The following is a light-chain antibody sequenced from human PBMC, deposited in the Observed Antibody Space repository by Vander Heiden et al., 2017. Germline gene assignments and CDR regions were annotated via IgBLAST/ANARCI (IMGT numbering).Light chain of an antibody. CDR1: QSIRSH. J-gene: IGKJ3*01. CDR2: AAS. CDR3: QQRDRSPHT. Sequence: DIQMTQSPSSLSASVGDRVTITCRASQSIRSHLNWYQQRAGQAPKFLIYAASNLQSGVPSRFSGSGSGTDFTLTISSLQPEDFATYYCQQRDRSPHTFGHGTKVEIK. V-gene: IGKV1-39*01.